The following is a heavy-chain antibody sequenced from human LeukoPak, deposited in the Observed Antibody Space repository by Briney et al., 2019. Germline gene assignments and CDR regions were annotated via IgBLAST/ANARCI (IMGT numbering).Heavy chain of an antibody. CDR2: IYYSGST. CDR1: GGSISSSSYY. V-gene: IGHV4-39*01. Sequence: PSETLSLTCTVSGGSISSSSYYWGWIRQPPGKGLEWIGSIYYSGSTYYNPSLKSRVTIYVDTSKNQFSLKLSSVTAADTAVYYCARDSYGSVGYWGQGTLVTVSS. CDR3: ARDSYGSVGY. J-gene: IGHJ4*02. D-gene: IGHD5-18*01.